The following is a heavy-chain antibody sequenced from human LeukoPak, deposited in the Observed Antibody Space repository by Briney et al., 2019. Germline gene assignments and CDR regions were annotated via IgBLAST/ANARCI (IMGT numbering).Heavy chain of an antibody. CDR2: INHSGST. CDR3: AGLFRVLYGSGSPPLDY. J-gene: IGHJ4*02. CDR1: GGSFSGYY. D-gene: IGHD3-10*01. V-gene: IGHV4-34*01. Sequence: SETLSLTCAVYGGSFSGYYWSWIRQPPGKGLEWIGEINHSGSTNYNPSLKSRVTISVDTSKNQFSLKLSSVTAADTAVYYCAGLFRVLYGSGSPPLDYWGQGTLVTVSS.